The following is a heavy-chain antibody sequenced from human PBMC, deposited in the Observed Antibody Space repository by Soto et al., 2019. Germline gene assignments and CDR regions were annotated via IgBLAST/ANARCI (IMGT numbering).Heavy chain of an antibody. Sequence: PSETLSLTCAVYGGSFSGYYWSWIRQPPGKGLEWIGEINHSGSTNYNPSLKSRVTISVDTSKNQFSLKLSSVTAADTAVYYCARERGLYDFWIRYYYYGMDVWGQGTTVTVSS. CDR2: INHSGST. CDR1: GGSFSGYY. CDR3: ARERGLYDFWIRYYYYGMDV. D-gene: IGHD3-3*01. V-gene: IGHV4-34*01. J-gene: IGHJ6*02.